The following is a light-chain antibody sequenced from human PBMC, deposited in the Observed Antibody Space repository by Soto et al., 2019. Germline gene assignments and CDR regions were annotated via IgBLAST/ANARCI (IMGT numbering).Light chain of an antibody. Sequence: QSVLTQPPSASGSPGQSVTISCTGTSSDVGGYNYVSWYQQYPGRAPKLMIYEVTKRHSGFPDRFSGSKSGNTASLTVSGLQVEDEADYYCSSYAASNNFYFVFGGGTKLTVL. CDR3: SSYAASNNFYFV. J-gene: IGLJ3*02. CDR1: SSDVGGYNY. CDR2: EVT. V-gene: IGLV2-8*01.